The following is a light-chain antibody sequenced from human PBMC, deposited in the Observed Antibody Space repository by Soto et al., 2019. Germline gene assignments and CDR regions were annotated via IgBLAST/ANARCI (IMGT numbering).Light chain of an antibody. J-gene: IGKJ4*01. CDR3: QQYYSNPVT. Sequence: DIVMTQSPDSLAVSLGERATINCKSSQSILYSSDNRNYLAWYQQKPGQPPKLLIYWSSTRESGVPDRFSGSGSGTDFTLTISSLQAEDVAVYYCQQYYSNPVTFGGGTKVEI. V-gene: IGKV4-1*01. CDR1: QSILYSSDNRNY. CDR2: WSS.